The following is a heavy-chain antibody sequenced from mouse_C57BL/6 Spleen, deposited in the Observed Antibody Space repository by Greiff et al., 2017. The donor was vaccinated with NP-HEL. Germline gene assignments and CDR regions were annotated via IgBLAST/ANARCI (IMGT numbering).Heavy chain of an antibody. CDR2: IDPSDSET. D-gene: IGHD3-2*02. CDR1: GYTFTSYW. Sequence: QVHVKQPGAELVRPGSSVKLSCKASGYTFTSYWMHWVKQRPIQGLEWIGNIDPSDSETHYNQKFKDKATLTVDKSSSTAYMQLSSLTSEDSAVYYCARAVGSSGYGFAYWGQGTLVTVSA. CDR3: ARAVGSSGYGFAY. V-gene: IGHV1-52*01. J-gene: IGHJ3*01.